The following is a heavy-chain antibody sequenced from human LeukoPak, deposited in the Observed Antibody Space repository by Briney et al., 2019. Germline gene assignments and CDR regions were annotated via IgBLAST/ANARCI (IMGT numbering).Heavy chain of an antibody. J-gene: IGHJ4*02. D-gene: IGHD5-24*01. V-gene: IGHV3-49*04. CDR3: TRDHLLGDGYNYPGY. Sequence: GGSLRLSCAASGFIFGNYVMSWVRQAPGKGLEWVGFIRSKAYGGTAEYAASVKGRFTISRDDSKSIAYLQMNSLKTEDTAMYYCTRDHLLGDGYNYPGYWGQGALVTVSS. CDR2: IRSKAYGGTA. CDR1: GFIFGNYV.